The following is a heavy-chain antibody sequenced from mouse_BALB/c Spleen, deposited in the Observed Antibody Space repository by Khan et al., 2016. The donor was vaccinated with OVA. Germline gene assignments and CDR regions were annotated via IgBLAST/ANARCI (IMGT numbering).Heavy chain of an antibody. Sequence: EVQLQESGPGLVKPSQSLSLTCTVTGYSITSGYGWNWIRQFPGNQLEWMGYISYSGSTNYNPSLKSRIFITREPSKNQFFLQLNTVTTEDTATYYCARTARIKYWGQGTTLTVSS. V-gene: IGHV3-2*02. CDR1: GYSITSGYG. D-gene: IGHD1-2*01. CDR2: ISYSGST. CDR3: ARTARIKY. J-gene: IGHJ2*01.